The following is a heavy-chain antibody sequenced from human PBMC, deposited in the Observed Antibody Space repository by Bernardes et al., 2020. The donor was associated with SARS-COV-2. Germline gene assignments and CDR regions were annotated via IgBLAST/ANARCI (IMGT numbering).Heavy chain of an antibody. V-gene: IGHV4-59*01. CDR3: ARARPVSLFEADY. CDR1: GGSISGYY. CDR2: AYYLGST. J-gene: IGHJ4*02. Sequence: SESLSLTCTVCGGSISGYYWSWIRQPPGKGLEWIGYAYYLGSTNYNPSLRSRVTISVDTSKNQFSLKLSSVTAADTAIYYCARARPVSLFEADYWGQGTLVTVSS. D-gene: IGHD2-8*01.